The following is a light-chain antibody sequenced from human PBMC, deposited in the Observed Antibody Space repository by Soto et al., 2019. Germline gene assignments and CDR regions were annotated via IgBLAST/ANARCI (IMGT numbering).Light chain of an antibody. CDR1: SSDVGGYNY. CDR3: SSYTSSSPYV. CDR2: DVS. Sequence: QPALTQPASVSGSPGQSITISCTRTSSDVGGYNYVSWYQQHPGKAPKLMIYDVSNRPSGVSNRFSGSKSGNTASLTISGLQAEDEADYYCSSYTSSSPYVFGTGTKVTVL. J-gene: IGLJ1*01. V-gene: IGLV2-14*01.